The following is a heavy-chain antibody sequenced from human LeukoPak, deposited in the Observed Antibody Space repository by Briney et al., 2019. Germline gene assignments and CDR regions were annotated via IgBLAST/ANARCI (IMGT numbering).Heavy chain of an antibody. CDR1: GGSISSYY. J-gene: IGHJ3*02. V-gene: IGHV4-59*08. Sequence: NPSETLSLTCTVSGGSISSYYWSWIRQPPGKRLEWIGYIYYSGSTNYNPSLKSRVTISVDTSKNQFSLKLSSVTAADTAVYYCTRGWSSGGAFDIWGLGTLVTVSS. D-gene: IGHD6-19*01. CDR2: IYYSGST. CDR3: TRGWSSGGAFDI.